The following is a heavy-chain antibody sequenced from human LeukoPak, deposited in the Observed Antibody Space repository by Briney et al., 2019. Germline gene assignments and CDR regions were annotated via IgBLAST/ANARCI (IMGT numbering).Heavy chain of an antibody. Sequence: GASVKVSCKASGYTFTTYDISWVRQAPGQGLEWMGWISAYNGNTNYAQKLQGRVTMTTDTSTSTAYMELRSLRSDDTAVYYCATGGREIDSSGYYFQHWGQGTLVTVSS. D-gene: IGHD3-22*01. V-gene: IGHV1-18*01. CDR3: ATGGREIDSSGYYFQH. CDR1: GYTFTTYD. CDR2: ISAYNGNT. J-gene: IGHJ1*01.